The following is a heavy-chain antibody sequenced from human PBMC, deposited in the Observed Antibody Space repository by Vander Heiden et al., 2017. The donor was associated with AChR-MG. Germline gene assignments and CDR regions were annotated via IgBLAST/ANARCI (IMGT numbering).Heavy chain of an antibody. CDR2: ISGSGGST. J-gene: IGHJ3*02. V-gene: IGHV3-23*01. CDR3: AKEAVYSGSQRGAFDI. CDR1: GFTFSSYA. Sequence: EVQLLESGGGLVQPGGSLRLSCAASGFTFSSYAMSWVRQAPGKGLEWVSAISGSGGSTYYADSVKGRFTISRDNSKNTLYLQMNSLRAEDTAVYYCAKEAVYSGSQRGAFDIWGQGTMVTVSS. D-gene: IGHD1-26*01.